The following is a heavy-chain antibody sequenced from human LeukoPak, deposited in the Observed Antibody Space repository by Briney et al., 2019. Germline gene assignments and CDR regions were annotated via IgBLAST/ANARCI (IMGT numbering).Heavy chain of an antibody. CDR3: ARDRYFDWLLRTFYGMDV. CDR2: IKQDGSEK. Sequence: VGSLRLSCAASGFTFSSYWMSWVRQAPGKGLEWVANIKQDGSEKYYVDSVKGRFTISRDNAKNSLYLQMNSLRAEDTAVYYCARDRYFDWLLRTFYGMDVWGKGTTVTVSS. CDR1: GFTFSSYW. D-gene: IGHD3-9*01. J-gene: IGHJ6*04. V-gene: IGHV3-7*03.